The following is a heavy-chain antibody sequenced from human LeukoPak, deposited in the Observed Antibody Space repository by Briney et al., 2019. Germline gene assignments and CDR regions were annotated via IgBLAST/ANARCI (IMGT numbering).Heavy chain of an antibody. CDR1: GFTFSSYG. J-gene: IGHJ4*02. V-gene: IGHV3-30*02. D-gene: IGHD5-18*01. CDR2: IRYDGSNK. Sequence: GGSLRLSCAASGFTFSSYGMHWVRQAPGKGLEWVAFIRYDGSNKYYADSVKGRFTISRNNSKNTLYLQMNSLRAEDTAVYYCAKERDTAMVTIDYWGQGTLVTVSS. CDR3: AKERDTAMVTIDY.